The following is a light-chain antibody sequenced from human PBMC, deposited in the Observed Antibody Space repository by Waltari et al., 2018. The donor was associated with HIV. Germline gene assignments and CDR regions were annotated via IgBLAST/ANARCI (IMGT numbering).Light chain of an antibody. CDR2: SNN. CDR3: AAWDDSLNGPV. V-gene: IGLV1-44*01. Sequence: QSVLPQPPSASGTPGQRVTISCSGSSSNIGSNPVNWYQQLPGPAPKLLIYSNNQRPSGVPDRFSGSKSGTSASLAISGLQSEDEADYYCAAWDDSLNGPVFGGGTKLTVL. J-gene: IGLJ2*01. CDR1: SSNIGSNP.